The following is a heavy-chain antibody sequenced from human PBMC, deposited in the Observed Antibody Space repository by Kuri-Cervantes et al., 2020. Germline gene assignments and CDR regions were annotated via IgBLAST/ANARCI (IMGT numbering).Heavy chain of an antibody. CDR1: GFTVSSNY. J-gene: IGHJ6*02. D-gene: IGHD3-10*01. V-gene: IGHV3-53*01. Sequence: GESMRLSSAASGFTVSSNYMSWVRQVQGKGLEWVSAISGSGGSTYYADSAKGRFTISRDNSKNTLYLQMNSLRAEDTAVYYWARSMWFGEFGFYYYYGMDVWGQGTTVTVSS. CDR2: ISGSGGST. CDR3: ARSMWFGEFGFYYYYGMDV.